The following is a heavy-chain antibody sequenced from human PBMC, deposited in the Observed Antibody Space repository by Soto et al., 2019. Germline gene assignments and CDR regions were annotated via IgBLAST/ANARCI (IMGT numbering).Heavy chain of an antibody. CDR3: ARDLLDTTVDYYFDS. CDR2: IYHSGSS. D-gene: IGHD4-17*01. J-gene: IGHJ4*02. V-gene: IGHV4-30-4*01. CDR1: GGSLSSGTYY. Sequence: SETLSLTCTVSGGSLSSGTYYWSWIRQPPGRGLEWIGYIYHSGSSQSNPSLKSRVTISIDTSKNQFSLELRSVTAADTAVYYCARDLLDTTVDYYFDSWGPGRLVTVSS.